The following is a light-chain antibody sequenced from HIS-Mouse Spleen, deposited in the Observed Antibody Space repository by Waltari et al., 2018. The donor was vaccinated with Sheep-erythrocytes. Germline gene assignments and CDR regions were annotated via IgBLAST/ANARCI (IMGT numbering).Light chain of an antibody. Sequence: QSALTQPASVSGSPGQSITISCTGTRNDVGRYNLVSLYQQHPGKAPKLMIYEGSKRPSGVSNRFSGSKSGNTASLTISGLQAEDEADYYCCSYAGSSTPLVFGGGTKLTVL. CDR2: EGS. CDR1: RNDVGRYNL. J-gene: IGLJ3*02. CDR3: CSYAGSSTPLV. V-gene: IGLV2-23*01.